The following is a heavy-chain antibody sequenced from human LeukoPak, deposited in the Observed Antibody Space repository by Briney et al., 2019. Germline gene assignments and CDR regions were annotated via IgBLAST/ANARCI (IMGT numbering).Heavy chain of an antibody. J-gene: IGHJ4*02. CDR1: GGSMSPYY. CDR3: VRFTTATFPFDY. V-gene: IGHV4-59*08. Sequence: PSETLSLTCSVSGGSMSPYYWNWIRQPPGKGLEWIGYQYYSGATDYNPSLKSRVTFSVDASKNQFSLKLNSVTAADTAVYYCVRFTTATFPFDYWGQGALVTVSS. D-gene: IGHD4-17*01. CDR2: QYYSGAT.